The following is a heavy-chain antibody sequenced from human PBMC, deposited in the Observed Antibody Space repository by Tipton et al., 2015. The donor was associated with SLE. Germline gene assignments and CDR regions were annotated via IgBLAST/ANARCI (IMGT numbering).Heavy chain of an antibody. CDR3: AREGASWGSYRYAFDI. V-gene: IGHV1-69*04. CDR1: GGTFSSYT. D-gene: IGHD3-16*02. J-gene: IGHJ3*02. CDR2: IIPILGIA. Sequence: QSGPEVKKPGSSVKVSCKASGGTFSSYTISWVRQAPGQGLEWMGRIIPILGIANYAQKLQGRVTITADESTSTAYMELSSLRSEDTAVYYCAREGASWGSYRYAFDIWGQGTMVTVSS.